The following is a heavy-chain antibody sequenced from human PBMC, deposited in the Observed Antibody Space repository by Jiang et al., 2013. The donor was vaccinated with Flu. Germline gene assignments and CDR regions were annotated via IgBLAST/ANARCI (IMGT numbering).Heavy chain of an antibody. J-gene: IGHJ5*02. V-gene: IGHV1-3*01. CDR3: ARDFSRSSPYKWFDP. CDR2: INAGNGNT. D-gene: IGHD6-6*01. Sequence: TFTNYAMHWVRQAPGQRLEWMGLINAGNGNTKYSQKFQGRVTITRDTSASTAYMELSSLRSEDTAVYYCARDFSRSSPYKWFDPWGQGTLVTVSS. CDR1: TFTNYA.